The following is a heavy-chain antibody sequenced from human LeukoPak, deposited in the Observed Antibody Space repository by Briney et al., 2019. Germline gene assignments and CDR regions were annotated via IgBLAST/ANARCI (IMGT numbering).Heavy chain of an antibody. CDR1: GGSISSGGYS. J-gene: IGHJ5*02. CDR3: ARGSTYYYGSGSYGNWFDP. CDR2: IYHSGST. D-gene: IGHD3-10*01. V-gene: IGHV4-30-2*01. Sequence: PSQTLSLICAVSGGSISSGGYSWSWIRQPPGKGLEWIGYIYHSGSTYYNPSLKSRVTISVDRSKNQFSLKLSSVTAADTAVYYCARGSTYYYGSGSYGNWFDPWGQGTLVTVSS.